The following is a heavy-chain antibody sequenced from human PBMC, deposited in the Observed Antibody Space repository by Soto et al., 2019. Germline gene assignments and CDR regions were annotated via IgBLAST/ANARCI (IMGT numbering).Heavy chain of an antibody. V-gene: IGHV4-39*01. J-gene: IGHJ5*02. CDR1: GRSVDSNLFY. CDR3: ARTETIEEATGKGWLKP. CDR2: IFYTGRT. D-gene: IGHD6-13*01. Sequence: SETLSLTCTVPGRSVDSNLFYWAWIRQPPGKGLEWIGSIFYTGRTYYSPSLKGRLIISVDPPKNQFSLKLTSVTAPDTAMYYCARTETIEEATGKGWLKPWGKGSLLT.